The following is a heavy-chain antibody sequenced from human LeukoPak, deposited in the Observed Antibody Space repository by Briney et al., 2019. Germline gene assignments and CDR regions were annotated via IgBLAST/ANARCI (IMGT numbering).Heavy chain of an antibody. J-gene: IGHJ5*02. CDR3: AREVGYSTSWYGRFDP. CDR2: ISPNSGVP. CDR1: GYTFTGYY. V-gene: IGHV1-2*05. Sequence: ASVKLSCKASGYTFTGYYIHWVRQAPGQGLEWLGRISPNSGVPNYAQKFQGRVTMTRDTSVNTVYMELSGLKSDDTGAYYCAREVGYSTSWYGRFDPRGQGTVVTVSS. D-gene: IGHD6-13*01.